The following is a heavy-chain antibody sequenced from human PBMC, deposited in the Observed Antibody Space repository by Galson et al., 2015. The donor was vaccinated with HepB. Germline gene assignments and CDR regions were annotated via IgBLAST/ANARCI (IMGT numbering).Heavy chain of an antibody. J-gene: IGHJ6*03. CDR2: IIPIFGTA. Sequence: SVKVSCKASGGTFSSYAISWVRQAPGQGLEWMGGIIPIFGTANYAQKFQGRATITADESTSTAYMELSSLRSEDTAVYYCATLNGDGPNYYYYYMDVWGKGTTVTVSS. CDR1: GGTFSSYA. CDR3: ATLNGDGPNYYYYYMDV. V-gene: IGHV1-69*13.